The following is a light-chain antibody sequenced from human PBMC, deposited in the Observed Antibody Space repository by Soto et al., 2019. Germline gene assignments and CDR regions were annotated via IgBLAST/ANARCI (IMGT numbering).Light chain of an antibody. CDR1: QSISSW. CDR3: QQYNSYWT. J-gene: IGKJ5*01. V-gene: IGKV1-5*01. Sequence: DIQMTQSPSTLSASVGDRVTITCRASQSISSWLAWYKHKPGKAPKLLIYDASSLESGVPSRFSGSGSGTEFTLTIRSLKPDDFATYYCQQYNSYWTFGQGTRLEIK. CDR2: DAS.